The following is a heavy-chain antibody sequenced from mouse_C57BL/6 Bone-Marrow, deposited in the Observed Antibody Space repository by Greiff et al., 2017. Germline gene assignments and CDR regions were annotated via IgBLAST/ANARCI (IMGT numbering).Heavy chain of an antibody. CDR3: TREGQLRPYCFDY. J-gene: IGHJ2*01. Sequence: QVQLKQSGAELVRPGASVTLSCKASGYTFTDYEMHWVQQTPVHGLEWIGAIDPETGGTAYNQKFKGKAILTADKSSSTANMELRSLTSEDSAVYYCTREGQLRPYCFDYWGRGTTLTVSS. CDR1: GYTFTDYE. CDR2: IDPETGGT. V-gene: IGHV1-15*01. D-gene: IGHD3-2*02.